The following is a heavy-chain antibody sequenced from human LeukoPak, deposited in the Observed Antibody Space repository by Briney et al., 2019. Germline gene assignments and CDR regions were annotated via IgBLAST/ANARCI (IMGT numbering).Heavy chain of an antibody. J-gene: IGHJ4*02. V-gene: IGHV3-33*01. D-gene: IGHD3-22*01. CDR3: AYLDSSGFYYGRLRY. CDR1: GFTFSSYG. Sequence: GGSLRLSCAASGFTFSSYGMHWVRQAPGKGLEWVAVIWYDGSNKYYAESVKGRFAISRDNSKSTLYLQMNSLRAEDTAIYFCAYLDSSGFYYGRLRYWGQGTLVTVSS. CDR2: IWYDGSNK.